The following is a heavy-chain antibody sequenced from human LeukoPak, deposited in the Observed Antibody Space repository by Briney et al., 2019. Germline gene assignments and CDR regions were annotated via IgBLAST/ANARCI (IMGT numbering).Heavy chain of an antibody. CDR2: ISSSSSTR. D-gene: IGHD4-17*01. CDR1: GFTFSSYS. CDR3: ARTRISMTTVTNFDY. Sequence: GESLRLSCAASGFTFSSYSMNWVRQAPGKGLEWVSYISSSSSTRYYADSVKGRFTISRDNAKNSLYLQMNSLRAEDTAVYYCARTRISMTTVTNFDYWGQGTLVTVSS. V-gene: IGHV3-48*01. J-gene: IGHJ4*02.